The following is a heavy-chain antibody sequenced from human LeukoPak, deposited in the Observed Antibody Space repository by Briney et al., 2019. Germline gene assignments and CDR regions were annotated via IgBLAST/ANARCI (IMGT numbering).Heavy chain of an antibody. CDR3: ARVTHAYCGGDCNQEWDY. V-gene: IGHV7-4-1*02. J-gene: IGHJ4*02. Sequence: ASVKVSCKASGYTFTSYAMNWVRQAPGQGLEWMGWINTNTGNPTYAQGFTGRFVFSSDTSVSTAYLQISSLKAEDTAVYYCARVTHAYCGGDCNQEWDYWGQGTLVTVSS. CDR2: INTNTGNP. CDR1: GYTFTSYA. D-gene: IGHD2-21*02.